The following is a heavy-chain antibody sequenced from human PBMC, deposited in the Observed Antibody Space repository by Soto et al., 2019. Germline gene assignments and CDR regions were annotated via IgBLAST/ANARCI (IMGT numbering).Heavy chain of an antibody. CDR2: IYYSGST. Sequence: SETLSLTCTVSGGSISSYYRSWIRQPPGKGLEWIGYIYYSGSTNYNPSLKSRVTISVDTSKNQFSLKLSSVTAADTAVYYCARVGPITMVRGVIITPTYYFDYWGQGTLVTVSS. V-gene: IGHV4-59*01. CDR3: ARVGPITMVRGVIITPTYYFDY. D-gene: IGHD3-10*01. CDR1: GGSISSYY. J-gene: IGHJ4*02.